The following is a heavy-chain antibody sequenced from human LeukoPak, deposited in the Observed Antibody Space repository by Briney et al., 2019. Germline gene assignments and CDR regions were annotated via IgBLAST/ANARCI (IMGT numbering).Heavy chain of an antibody. CDR1: GSSISSSSYY. J-gene: IGHJ4*02. Sequence: KTSETLSLTCTVSGSSISSSSYYWGWIRQPPGKGLEWIGSIYYSGSTYYNPSLKSRVTISVDTSKNQFSLKLSSVTAADTAVYYCARLYCSSTSCYADKYYFDYWGQGTLVTVSS. D-gene: IGHD2-2*01. V-gene: IGHV4-39*07. CDR2: IYYSGST. CDR3: ARLYCSSTSCYADKYYFDY.